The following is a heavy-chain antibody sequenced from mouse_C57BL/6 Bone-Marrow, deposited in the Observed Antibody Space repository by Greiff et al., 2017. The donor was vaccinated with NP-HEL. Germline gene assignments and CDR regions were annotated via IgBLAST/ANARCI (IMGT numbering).Heavy chain of an antibody. CDR2: ISSGGDYI. Sequence: EVKLMESGEGLVKPGGSLKLSCAASGFTFSSYAMSWVRQTPEKRLEWVAYISSGGDYIYYADTVKGRFTISRDNARNTLYLQMSSLKSEDTAMYYCTRNGYDGYYYAMDYWGQGTSVTVSS. V-gene: IGHV5-9-1*02. CDR3: TRNGYDGYYYAMDY. CDR1: GFTFSSYA. J-gene: IGHJ4*01. D-gene: IGHD2-2*01.